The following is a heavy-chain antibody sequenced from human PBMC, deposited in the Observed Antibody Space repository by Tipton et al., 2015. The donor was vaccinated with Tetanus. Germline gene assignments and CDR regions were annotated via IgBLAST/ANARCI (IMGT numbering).Heavy chain of an antibody. CDR1: GFTFSNYA. CDR3: TRRGEARANWFDA. V-gene: IGHV3-23*01. Sequence: PRLSCAASGFTFSNYAMNWVRQSPLRGLEWVSGISGSGDETHYADSVKGRFTISRDNSMNSVYLQMNTLRDDDTAVYYCTRRGEARANWFDAWGQGTLVTVSS. J-gene: IGHJ5*02. CDR2: ISGSGDET. D-gene: IGHD2-21*01.